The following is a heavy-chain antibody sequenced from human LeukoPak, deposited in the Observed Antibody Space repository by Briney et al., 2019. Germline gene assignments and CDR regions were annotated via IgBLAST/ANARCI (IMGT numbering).Heavy chain of an antibody. CDR3: ASLYCSGGSCYLAGGPLDY. V-gene: IGHV1-69*06. CDR2: IIPIFGTA. CDR1: GVTFSSYA. Sequence: GASVKVSCKASGVTFSSYAISWVRQAPGQGLEWMGGIIPIFGTANYAQKFQGRVTITADKSTSTAYMELSSLRSEDTAVYYCASLYCSGGSCYLAGGPLDYWGQGTLVTVSS. J-gene: IGHJ4*02. D-gene: IGHD2-15*01.